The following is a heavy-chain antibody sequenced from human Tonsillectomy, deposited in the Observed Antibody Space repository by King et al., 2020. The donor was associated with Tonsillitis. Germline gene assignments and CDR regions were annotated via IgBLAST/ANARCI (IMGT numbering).Heavy chain of an antibody. V-gene: IGHV4-31*03. CDR1: DGSISSGGYY. CDR2: LYYSGST. Sequence: VQLQESGPGLVKPSQTLSLTCTVSDGSISSGGYYWSWIRQHPGKGLEWIGNLYYSGSTYYKPSLKIRVTISVNTSKNQFSMKLSSVTAADTAVYYCARESSGSRAFDIWGQGTMVTVSS. J-gene: IGHJ3*02. D-gene: IGHD2-15*01. CDR3: ARESSGSRAFDI.